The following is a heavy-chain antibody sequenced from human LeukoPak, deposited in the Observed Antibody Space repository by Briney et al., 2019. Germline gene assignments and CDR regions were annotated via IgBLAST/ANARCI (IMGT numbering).Heavy chain of an antibody. CDR3: ARATVLGAHYFDY. CDR1: EFTLSSYA. D-gene: IGHD4-17*01. J-gene: IGHJ4*02. V-gene: IGHV3-21*01. Sequence: PGGSLRLSCAASEFTLSSYAMSWVRQAPGKGLEWVSSISSSSSYIYYADSVKGRFTISRDNAKNSLYLQMNSLRAEDTAVYYCARATVLGAHYFDYWGQGTLVTVSS. CDR2: ISSSSSYI.